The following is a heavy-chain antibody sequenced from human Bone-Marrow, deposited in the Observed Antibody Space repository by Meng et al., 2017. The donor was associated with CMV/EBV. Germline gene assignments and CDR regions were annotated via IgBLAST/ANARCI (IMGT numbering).Heavy chain of an antibody. D-gene: IGHD1-7*01. CDR1: GYTLTELS. V-gene: IGHV1-24*01. Sequence: ASVKVSCKVSGYTLTELSMRWVRQAPGKGLEWMGGFDPEDGETIYAQKFQGRVTMTEDTSTDTAYMELSSLRSEDTAVYYCATPLTGTTVSDYWGQGTLVTVSS. CDR2: FDPEDGET. CDR3: ATPLTGTTVSDY. J-gene: IGHJ4*02.